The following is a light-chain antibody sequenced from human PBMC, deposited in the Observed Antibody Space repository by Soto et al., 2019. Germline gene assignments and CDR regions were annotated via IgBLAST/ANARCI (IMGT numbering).Light chain of an antibody. V-gene: IGLV4-69*01. CDR3: QTWGTGVI. CDR2: LKSDGSH. CDR1: SGHSSYA. Sequence: QPVLTQSPSASASLGASVNLTCTLSSGHSSYAIAWHQQQPEKGPRYLMKLKSDGSHSKGDGIPDRFSGSSSGAERYLTISSLQSEDEADYYCQTWGTGVIFGGGTKLTVL. J-gene: IGLJ2*01.